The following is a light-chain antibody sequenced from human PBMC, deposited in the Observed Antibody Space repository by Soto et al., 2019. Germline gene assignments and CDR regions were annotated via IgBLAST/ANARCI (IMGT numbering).Light chain of an antibody. CDR2: EGT. Sequence: QSVLTQPASVSGSPGQSITISCAGTSSDVGSYNLVSWYQQHPGKAPKLMIYEGTKRPSGVSNRFSGSKSGNTASLTISGLQAEDEADYYCCSYAASSTSYVFGTGTQLTVL. J-gene: IGLJ1*01. CDR1: SSDVGSYNL. V-gene: IGLV2-23*01. CDR3: CSYAASSTSYV.